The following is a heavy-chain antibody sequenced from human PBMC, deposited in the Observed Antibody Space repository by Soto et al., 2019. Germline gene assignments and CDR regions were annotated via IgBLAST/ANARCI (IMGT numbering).Heavy chain of an antibody. V-gene: IGHV4-59*01. Sequence: QVQLQESGPGLVKPSETLSLTCTVSGGSISSYYWSWIRQPPGKGLEWIGYIYYSGSTNYNPSLKRRVTISVDPSKHQFSLKLSSVPASDTALYYCARRYGYAFDIWGQGTMVTVSS. CDR2: IYYSGST. J-gene: IGHJ3*02. CDR1: GGSISSYY. D-gene: IGHD4-17*01. CDR3: ARRYGYAFDI.